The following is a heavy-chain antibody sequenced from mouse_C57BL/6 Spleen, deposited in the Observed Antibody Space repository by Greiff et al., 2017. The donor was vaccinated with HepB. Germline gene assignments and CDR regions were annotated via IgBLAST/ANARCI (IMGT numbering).Heavy chain of an antibody. D-gene: IGHD2-4*01. CDR3: ANRDYDYDGPERDY. Sequence: EVKLMESGGGLVKPGGSLKLSCAASGFTFSDYGMHWVRQAPEKGLEWLAYISSGSSTIYYADTVKGRFTISRDNAKNTLFLQMTSLRSEDTAMYYCANRDYDYDGPERDYWGQGTTVTVSS. V-gene: IGHV5-17*01. J-gene: IGHJ4*01. CDR1: GFTFSDYG. CDR2: ISSGSSTI.